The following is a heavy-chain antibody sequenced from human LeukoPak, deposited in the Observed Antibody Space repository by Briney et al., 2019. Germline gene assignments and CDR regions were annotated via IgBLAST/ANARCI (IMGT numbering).Heavy chain of an antibody. V-gene: IGHV3-74*01. J-gene: IGHJ4*02. Sequence: PGGSLRLSCAASGFTFSSYWMHWVRQAPGKGLVWVSRINSDGSSTSYADSVKGRFTISRDNAKNTLYLQMNSLRAEDTAVYYCARAIRYCSSTSCSMYYFDYWGQGTLVTVPS. CDR1: GFTFSSYW. CDR2: INSDGSST. D-gene: IGHD2-2*01. CDR3: ARAIRYCSSTSCSMYYFDY.